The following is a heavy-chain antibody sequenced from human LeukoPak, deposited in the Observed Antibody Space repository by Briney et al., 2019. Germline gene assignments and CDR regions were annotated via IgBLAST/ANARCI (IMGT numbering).Heavy chain of an antibody. D-gene: IGHD2-8*01. CDR3: AREGPNYLLRFDP. J-gene: IGHJ5*02. CDR1: GGTFSSCA. V-gene: IGHV1-69*06. CDR2: IIPIFGTA. Sequence: ASVKVSCKASGGTFSSCAISWVRQAPGQGLEWMGGIIPIFGTANYAQKFQGRVTITADKSTSTAYMELSSLRSEDTAVYYCAREGPNYLLRFDPWGQGTLVTVSS.